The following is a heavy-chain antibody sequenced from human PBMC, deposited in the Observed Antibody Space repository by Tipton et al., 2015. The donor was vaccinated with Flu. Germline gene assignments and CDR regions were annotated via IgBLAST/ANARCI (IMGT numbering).Heavy chain of an antibody. V-gene: IGHV4-59*12. D-gene: IGHD3-10*01. J-gene: IGHJ6*03. CDR3: ARDHKLSGYYYYYMDV. CDR2: IYYSGST. CDR1: GGSISSYY. Sequence: TLSLTCTVSGGSISSYYWSWIRQPPGKGLEWIGYIYYSGSTNYNPSLKSRVTMSVDTSKNQFSLKLSSVTAADTAVYYCARDHKLSGYYYYYMDVWGKGTTVTVSS.